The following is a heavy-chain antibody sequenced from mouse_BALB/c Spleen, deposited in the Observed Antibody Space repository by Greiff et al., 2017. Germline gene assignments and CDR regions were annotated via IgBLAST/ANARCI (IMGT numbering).Heavy chain of an antibody. CDR1: GYTFTSYC. J-gene: IGHJ2*01. V-gene: IGHV1S127*01. Sequence: QVQLQQPGAELVKPGASVKMSCKASGYTFTSYCMHWVKQRPGQGLEWIGVIDPSDSYTSYNQKFKGKATLTVDTSSSTAYMQLSSLTSEDSAVYYCTRNRYDVGYWGQGTTLTVSS. CDR2: IDPSDSYT. CDR3: TRNRYDVGY. D-gene: IGHD2-14*01.